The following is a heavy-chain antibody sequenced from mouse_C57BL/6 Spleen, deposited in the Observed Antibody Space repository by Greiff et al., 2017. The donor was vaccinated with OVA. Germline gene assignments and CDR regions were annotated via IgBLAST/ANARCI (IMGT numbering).Heavy chain of an antibody. CDR1: GYTFTSYG. Sequence: VRLQQSGAELARPGASVKLSCKASGYTFTSYGISWVKQRTGQGLEWIGEIYPRSGNTYYNEKFKGKATLTADKSSSTAYMELRSLTSEDSAVYFCARYPSSYAMDYWGQGTSVTVSS. CDR3: ARYPSSYAMDY. J-gene: IGHJ4*01. CDR2: IYPRSGNT. V-gene: IGHV1-81*01.